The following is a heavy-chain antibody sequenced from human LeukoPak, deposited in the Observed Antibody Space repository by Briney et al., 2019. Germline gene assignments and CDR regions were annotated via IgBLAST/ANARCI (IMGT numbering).Heavy chain of an antibody. V-gene: IGHV3-33*01. D-gene: IGHD3-16*01. CDR1: GFTFSSYG. CDR3: TSRDYVFSLVDY. Sequence: PGGSLRLSCAASGFTFSSYGMPWVRQAPGKGLEWVAVIWYDGSNKYYADSVKGRFTISRDNSKNTQYLQMNSLRAEDTAVYYCTSRDYVFSLVDYWGQGTLVTVSS. J-gene: IGHJ4*02. CDR2: IWYDGSNK.